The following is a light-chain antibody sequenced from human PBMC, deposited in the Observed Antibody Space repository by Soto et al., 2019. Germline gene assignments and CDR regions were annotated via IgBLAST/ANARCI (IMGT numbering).Light chain of an antibody. J-gene: IGLJ1*01. CDR3: NSYTSSSTRV. V-gene: IGLV2-14*01. CDR2: EVS. CDR1: SSDVGGYNF. Sequence: QSALTQPASVSGSPGQSITISCTGTSSDVGGYNFVSWYQQHPGKAPKLMIYEVSNRPSGVSNRFSGSKSGNTASLTISGLQAEDEADYYCNSYTSSSTRVFGPGTKLTVL.